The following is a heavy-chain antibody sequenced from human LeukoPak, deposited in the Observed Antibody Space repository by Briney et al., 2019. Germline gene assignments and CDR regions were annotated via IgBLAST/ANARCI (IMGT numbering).Heavy chain of an antibody. CDR3: ARDYCSSISCLFDY. V-gene: IGHV3-33*01. CDR1: GFTFSSYG. J-gene: IGHJ4*02. CDR2: IWYDGTNK. D-gene: IGHD2-2*01. Sequence: GGSLRLSCAASGFTFSSYGMHWVRQAPGKGLEWVALIWYDGTNKYYADSVKGRFTISRDNSKNTLYLQMNSLRAEDTAVYYCARDYCSSISCLFDYWGQGTLVTVSS.